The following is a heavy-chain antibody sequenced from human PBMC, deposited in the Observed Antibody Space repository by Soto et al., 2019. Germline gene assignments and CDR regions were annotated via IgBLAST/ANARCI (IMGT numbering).Heavy chain of an antibody. D-gene: IGHD4-4*01. V-gene: IGHV3-21*01. CDR2: ISSSSSYI. CDR3: ARDRDSNYVLDV. CDR1: GFTFSSYS. Sequence: GGSLRLSCAASGFTFSSYSMNWVRQAPGKGLEWVSSISSSSSYIYYADSVKGRFTISRDNAKNSLYLQMNSLRAEDTAVYYCARDRDSNYVLDVWGQGTTVTVSS. J-gene: IGHJ6*02.